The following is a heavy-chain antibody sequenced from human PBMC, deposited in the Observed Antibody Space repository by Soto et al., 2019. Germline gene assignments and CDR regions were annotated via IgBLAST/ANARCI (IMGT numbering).Heavy chain of an antibody. Sequence: QVQLVQSGAEVKKPGSSVKVSCKASGGTFSSYAISWVRQAPGQGLEWMGGIIPIFGTANYAQKFQGRVTITAXXSXSXXYMELSSLRSEDTAVYYCARFSIVGATAAYYGMDVWGQGTTVTVSS. D-gene: IGHD1-26*01. CDR1: GGTFSSYA. V-gene: IGHV1-69*12. CDR2: IIPIFGTA. CDR3: ARFSIVGATAAYYGMDV. J-gene: IGHJ6*02.